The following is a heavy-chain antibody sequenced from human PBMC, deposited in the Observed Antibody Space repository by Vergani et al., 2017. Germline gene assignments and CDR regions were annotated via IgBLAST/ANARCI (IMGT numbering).Heavy chain of an antibody. CDR2: IRYDGSNK. Sequence: QVQLVESGGGVVQPGGSLRLSCAASGFTFSSYGMHWVRQAPGKGLEWVAFIRYDGSNKYYADSLKGRFTITRDNSKNSVYLQMNSLRAEDTAIYYCARKKYYDSNAYYHDEPFDYWGQGTLVTVSS. CDR3: ARKKYYDSNAYYHDEPFDY. V-gene: IGHV3-30*02. D-gene: IGHD3-22*01. CDR1: GFTFSSYG. J-gene: IGHJ4*02.